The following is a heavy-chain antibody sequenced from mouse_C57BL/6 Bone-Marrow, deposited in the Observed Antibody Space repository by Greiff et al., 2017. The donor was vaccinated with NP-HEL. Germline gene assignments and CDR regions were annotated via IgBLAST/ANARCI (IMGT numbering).Heavy chain of an antibody. D-gene: IGHD1-1*01. CDR3: AREGIYYGSSYWYCDV. CDR2: IDPSDSET. J-gene: IGHJ1*03. V-gene: IGHV1-52*01. CDR1: GYTFTSYW. Sequence: QVQLQQPGAELVRPGSSVKLSCKASGYTFTSYWMHWVKQRPIQGLEWIGNIDPSDSETHYNQKFKDKATLTVDKSSSTAYMQLSSLTSEDSAVYYCAREGIYYGSSYWYCDVWGTGTTVTVSS.